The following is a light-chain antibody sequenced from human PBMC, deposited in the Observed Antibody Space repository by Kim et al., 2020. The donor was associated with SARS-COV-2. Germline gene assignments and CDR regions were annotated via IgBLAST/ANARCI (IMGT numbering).Light chain of an antibody. Sequence: SAERATFSCSASHSINNSSFSSYQQKPAQAPRLLLYGASTSATGIPDRFSGSGSGTDFTLTISRLEPEDFAVYYCQQYGTSPPWTFGQGTKVDIK. CDR2: GAS. CDR1: HSINNSS. CDR3: QQYGTSPPWT. J-gene: IGKJ1*01. V-gene: IGKV3-20*01.